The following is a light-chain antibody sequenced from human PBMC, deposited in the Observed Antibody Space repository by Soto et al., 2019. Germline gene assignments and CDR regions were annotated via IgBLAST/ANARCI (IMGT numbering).Light chain of an antibody. V-gene: IGLV1-47*01. CDR2: RNN. CDR1: SSNIGSNY. CDR3: EAGDDILSGL. Sequence: QSVLTQPPSASGTPGQRVTISCSGSSSNIGSNYVYWYQQLPGTAPKLLIYRNNQRPSGVPDRFSGSKSGTSASLAISGLRSEGEVDYYCEAGDDILSGLFGGRTKHTVL. J-gene: IGLJ3*02.